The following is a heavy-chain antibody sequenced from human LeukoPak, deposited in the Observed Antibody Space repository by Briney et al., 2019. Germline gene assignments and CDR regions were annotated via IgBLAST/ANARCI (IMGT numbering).Heavy chain of an antibody. D-gene: IGHD5-24*01. CDR1: GYTFTHYY. Sequence: ASLKVSCKASGYTFTHYYMHWVRQSPGQGLEWMGWLNTNSGDTNYAQKFQGRVSMTRDTSISTAYMDLSDLRSDDTAVYYCARERNIEMTTMSGGSDYWGQGTLVTVSS. V-gene: IGHV1-2*02. CDR2: LNTNSGDT. CDR3: ARERNIEMTTMSGGSDY. J-gene: IGHJ4*02.